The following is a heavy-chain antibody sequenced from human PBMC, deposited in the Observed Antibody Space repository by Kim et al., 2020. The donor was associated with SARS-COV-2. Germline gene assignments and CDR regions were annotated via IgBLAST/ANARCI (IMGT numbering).Heavy chain of an antibody. D-gene: IGHD4-17*01. CDR3: ATQDYGDSYFDL. J-gene: IGHJ4*02. V-gene: IGHV4-4*07. CDR2: IYPSGSS. CDR1: GGSISSYY. Sequence: SETLSLTCTVSGGSISSYYWSWIRQPAGRGLEWIGRIYPSGSSSHNPSLKSRVTMSVDTSENQLSLKVTSVTAADTAVYYCATQDYGDSYFDLWGQGTLV.